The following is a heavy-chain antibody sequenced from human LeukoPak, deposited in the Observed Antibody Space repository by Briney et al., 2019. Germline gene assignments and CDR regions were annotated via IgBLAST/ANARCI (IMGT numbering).Heavy chain of an antibody. V-gene: IGHV2-26*01. D-gene: IGHD3-16*01. J-gene: IGHJ4*02. Sequence: ETLSLTCTVSGGSISSYYWSWIRQPPGKALEWLAHIFSNDEKSYSTSLKSRLTISKDTSKSQVVLTMTNMDPVDTATYYCARTRFVEGSQDYWGQGTLVTVSS. CDR1: GGSISSYYW. CDR2: IFSNDEK. CDR3: ARTRFVEGSQDY.